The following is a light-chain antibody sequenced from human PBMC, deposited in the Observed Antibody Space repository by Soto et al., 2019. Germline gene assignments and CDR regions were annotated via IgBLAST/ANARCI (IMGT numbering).Light chain of an antibody. Sequence: EIVLTQSPATLYLSPGERATLSCRASQSVKNYLAWYQQKPGQAPRLLIYDISNRATGIPARFSGSGSGADFTLTISSLEAEDFAVYYCQQRNNWPWLTFGGGTRVEIK. CDR1: QSVKNY. J-gene: IGKJ4*01. CDR3: QQRNNWPWLT. CDR2: DIS. V-gene: IGKV3-11*01.